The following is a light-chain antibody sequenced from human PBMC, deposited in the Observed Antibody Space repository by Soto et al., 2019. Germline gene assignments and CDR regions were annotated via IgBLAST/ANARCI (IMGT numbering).Light chain of an antibody. CDR2: DVS. Sequence: QSVLXQPRSVSGXPGQSVTISCTXTSSDVGAYVYVSWYQQQPGKAPKLIIYDVSKRPSGVPDRFSGSKSGNTASLTISGLQAEDEADYYCCSYAGSQTWVFGGGTKLTVL. CDR1: SSDVGAYVY. CDR3: CSYAGSQTWV. J-gene: IGLJ3*02. V-gene: IGLV2-11*01.